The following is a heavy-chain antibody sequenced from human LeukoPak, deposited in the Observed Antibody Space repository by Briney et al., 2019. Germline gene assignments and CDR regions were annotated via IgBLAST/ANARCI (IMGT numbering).Heavy chain of an antibody. CDR2: IIPIFGTA. D-gene: IGHD3-22*01. CDR1: GGSFSSYA. Sequence: SVKVSCKASGGSFSSYAISWVRQAPGQGLEWMGGIIPIFGTANYAQKFQGRVTITTDESTSTAYMELSSLRSEDTAVYYCARVDLYYYDSIELYNWFDPWGQGTLVTVSS. J-gene: IGHJ5*02. CDR3: ARVDLYYYDSIELYNWFDP. V-gene: IGHV1-69*05.